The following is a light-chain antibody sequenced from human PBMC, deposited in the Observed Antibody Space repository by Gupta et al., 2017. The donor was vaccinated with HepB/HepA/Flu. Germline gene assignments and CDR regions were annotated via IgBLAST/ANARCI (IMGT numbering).Light chain of an antibody. J-gene: IGKJ2*01. Sequence: DIVMTQSPLSLPVTPGEPASISCRSSQSLLESNGRNYLDWYLQKPGQSPQLVIYLGSNRASGVPDRFSGSGSGTDFTLKISRVEAEDVGVYYCMHSVQTPYTFGHGTKLQIK. CDR3: MHSVQTPYT. V-gene: IGKV2-28*01. CDR1: QSLLESNGRNY. CDR2: LGS.